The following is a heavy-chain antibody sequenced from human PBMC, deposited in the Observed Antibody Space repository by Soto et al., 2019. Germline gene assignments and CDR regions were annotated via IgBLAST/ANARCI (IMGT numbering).Heavy chain of an antibody. V-gene: IGHV1-18*04. CDR1: GYTFTSFG. CDR2: ISVYNGDT. CDR3: ARTGPYYNDTTGYYPFIFDY. Sequence: QVQLVQSGAELRKPGASVRVSCQASGYTFTSFGISWVRQARGQGLEWLGWISVYNGDTGFTQSLQGRVTVTTDTSTSTAYMELRSQISDDSAVYSCARTGPYYNDTTGYYPFIFDYWGQGSRVTVSS. D-gene: IGHD3-22*01. J-gene: IGHJ4*02.